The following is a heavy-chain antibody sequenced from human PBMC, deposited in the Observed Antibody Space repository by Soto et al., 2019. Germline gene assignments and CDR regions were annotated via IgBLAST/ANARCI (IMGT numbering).Heavy chain of an antibody. CDR3: ASAGAVPADLDD. J-gene: IGHJ4*02. D-gene: IGHD6-19*01. CDR1: GYTFTGYA. V-gene: IGHV1-3*05. CDR2: INAGNGNA. Sequence: QVQLVQSGAEEKKPGASVKVSCNASGYTFTGYAIHWVRQAPGQRLAWMGWINAGNGNAKYSQQFQGRVTITRDTSASTAYMELRSLRSAVTAANSSASAGAVPADLDDWGQGTPVTVSS.